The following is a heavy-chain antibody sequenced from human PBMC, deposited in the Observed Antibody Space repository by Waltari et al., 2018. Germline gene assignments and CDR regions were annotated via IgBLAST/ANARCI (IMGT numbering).Heavy chain of an antibody. CDR1: GGSISSSSYY. J-gene: IGHJ4*02. Sequence: QLQLQESGPGLVKPSETLSLTCTVSGGSISSSSYYWGWIRQPPGKGLEGIGISYYSGSTYYNPSLKSRVTISVDTSKNQFSLKLSSVTAADTAVYYCARRGGYSSSWYVRLGGTYYFDYWGQGTLVTVSS. CDR3: ARRGGYSSSWYVRLGGTYYFDY. D-gene: IGHD6-13*01. V-gene: IGHV4-39*01. CDR2: SYYSGST.